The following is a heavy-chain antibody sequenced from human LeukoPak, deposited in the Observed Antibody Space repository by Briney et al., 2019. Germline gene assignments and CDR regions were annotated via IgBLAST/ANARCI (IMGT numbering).Heavy chain of an antibody. J-gene: IGHJ4*02. D-gene: IGHD6-6*01. CDR3: AKDLSEYSSSSPFDY. CDR2: ISGSGGST. Sequence: GGSLRLSCVASGFTFSSYAMSWVRQAPGKGLEWVSAISGSGGSTYYADSVKGRFTISRDNSKNTLYLQMNSLRAEDTAAYYCAKDLSEYSSSSPFDYWGQGTLVTVSS. CDR1: GFTFSSYA. V-gene: IGHV3-23*01.